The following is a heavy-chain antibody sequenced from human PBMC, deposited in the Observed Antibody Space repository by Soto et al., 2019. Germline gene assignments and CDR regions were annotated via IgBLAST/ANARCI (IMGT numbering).Heavy chain of an antibody. CDR2: IYWNDDK. D-gene: IGHD6-19*01. V-gene: IGHV2-5*01. J-gene: IGHJ5*02. CDR3: AKSGSSGWYGWFDP. Sequence: SGPTLVNPPHTLALTCILSAFSLRSSGVGVGWIRQPPGKALEWLGFIYWNDDKRYSPSLKSRLTITKDTSKNQVVLTKTNMDPVDTATYYCAKSGSSGWYGWFDPWGQGTLVTVSS. CDR1: AFSLRSSGVG.